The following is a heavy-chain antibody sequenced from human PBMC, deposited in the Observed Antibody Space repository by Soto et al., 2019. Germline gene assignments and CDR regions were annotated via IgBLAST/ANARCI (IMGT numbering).Heavy chain of an antibody. J-gene: IGHJ4*02. Sequence: QVQLVESGGGVVQPGRSLRLSCVASGFTFSSCAMHWVRQVPGKGLEWLAVVTHDGSLYPYADSVKGRFSISRDNSRKTLYLQMNSLRPEDTAVYYCVKDRSDTWSFDYWVQGTLVTVSS. V-gene: IGHV3-30*18. D-gene: IGHD2-8*02. CDR3: VKDRSDTWSFDY. CDR1: GFTFSSCA. CDR2: VTHDGSLY.